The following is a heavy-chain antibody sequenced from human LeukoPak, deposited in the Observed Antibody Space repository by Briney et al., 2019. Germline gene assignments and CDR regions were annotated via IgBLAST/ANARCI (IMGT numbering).Heavy chain of an antibody. CDR1: GGSISRYY. CDR3: ARDLLSTAGYFDY. J-gene: IGHJ4*02. V-gene: IGHV4-59*01. D-gene: IGHD6-19*01. CDR2: IYYSGST. Sequence: SETLSLTCTVSGGSISRYYWRWIRQPPGKGLEWIGYIYYSGSTNYNPSLKSRVTISVDTSKNQFSLNLSSVTAADTAVYYCARDLLSTAGYFDYWGQGTLVTVSS.